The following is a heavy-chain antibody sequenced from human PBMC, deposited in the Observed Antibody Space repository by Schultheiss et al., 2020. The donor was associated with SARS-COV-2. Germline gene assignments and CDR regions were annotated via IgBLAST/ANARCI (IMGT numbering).Heavy chain of an antibody. Sequence: GGSLRLSCAASGFTFSSYEMNWVRQAPGKGLEWVSYISSSGNTIYYADSVKGRFTISRDNAKNSLFLQMNSLRAEDTAVYYCAKDNYYYGMDVWGQGTTVTVSS. CDR2: ISSSGNTI. CDR1: GFTFSSYE. J-gene: IGHJ6*02. CDR3: AKDNYYYGMDV. V-gene: IGHV3-48*03.